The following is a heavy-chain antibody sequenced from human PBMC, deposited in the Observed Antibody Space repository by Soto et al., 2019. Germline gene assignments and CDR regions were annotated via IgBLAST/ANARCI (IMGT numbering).Heavy chain of an antibody. Sequence: PSETLSLTCTVSGGSITRGGYSWDCPGQRPGKGWEWIGYIYNSGTTYYNPSLKILVTISVDTSKNQFSLKLTFVIAGETAVYYCARDPAPWGQGTLVTVAS. J-gene: IGHJ5*02. V-gene: IGHV4-31*01. CDR2: IYNSGTT. CDR3: ARDPAP. CDR1: GGSITRGGYS.